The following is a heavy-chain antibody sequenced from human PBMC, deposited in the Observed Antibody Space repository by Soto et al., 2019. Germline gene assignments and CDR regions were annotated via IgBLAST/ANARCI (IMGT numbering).Heavy chain of an antibody. CDR2: ISYNGNP. CDR3: ARHFSVSGYYYYGLDV. J-gene: IGHJ6*02. V-gene: IGHV4-39*01. CDR1: GGSDSDGGSITSASYY. Sequence: QLQLQESGPGLVKSSETLSLTCTVSGGSDSDGGSITSASYYWAWIRQPPGKGLEWIGSISYNGNPYYNPSPKIRVIISAYRSKTQFSLNLSSLTAADTTVYYFARHFSVSGYYYYGLDVWGQGITVTVSS. D-gene: IGHD6-19*01.